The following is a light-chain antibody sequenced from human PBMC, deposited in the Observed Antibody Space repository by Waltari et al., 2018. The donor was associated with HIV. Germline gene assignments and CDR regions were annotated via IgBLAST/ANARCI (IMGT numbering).Light chain of an antibody. CDR1: QSVSTY. V-gene: IGKV3-11*01. Sequence: EIVLTQSPATLSLSPGERASQSVSTYLAWYQQKPGRAPRLLIYDASNRATGIPARFSGSGSETDFTLLISSLEPEDFAVYYCQQGNSWPSITFGQGTRLDIK. CDR2: DAS. CDR3: QQGNSWPSIT. J-gene: IGKJ5*01.